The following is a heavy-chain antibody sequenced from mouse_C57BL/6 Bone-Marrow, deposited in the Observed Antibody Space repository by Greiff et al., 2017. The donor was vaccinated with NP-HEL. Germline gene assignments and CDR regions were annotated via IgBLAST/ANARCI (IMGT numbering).Heavy chain of an antibody. J-gene: IGHJ4*01. D-gene: IGHD1-1*01. CDR3: ARRTVVALYAMDY. CDR1: GYTFTSYW. V-gene: IGHV1-64*01. CDR2: IHPNSGST. Sequence: QVQLQQPGAELVKPGASVKLSCKASGYTFTSYWMHWVTQRPGQGLEWIGMIHPNSGSTNYNEKFKSKATLTVDKASSPAYMQLSSLTSEDSAVYYCARRTVVALYAMDYWGQGTSVTVSS.